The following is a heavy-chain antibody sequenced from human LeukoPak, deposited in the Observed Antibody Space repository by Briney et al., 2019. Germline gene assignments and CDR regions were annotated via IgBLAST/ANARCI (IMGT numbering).Heavy chain of an antibody. Sequence: ASVKVSCKASGYTFTSFDINWVRQATGQGLEWMGWMNPNSGNTGYAQKFQGRVTITRDTSISTAYMELSSLRSEDTAMYYCATTRGVTAFDPWGQGTLVTVSS. D-gene: IGHD4-23*01. CDR3: ATTRGVTAFDP. V-gene: IGHV1-8*03. CDR1: GYTFTSFD. CDR2: MNPNSGNT. J-gene: IGHJ5*02.